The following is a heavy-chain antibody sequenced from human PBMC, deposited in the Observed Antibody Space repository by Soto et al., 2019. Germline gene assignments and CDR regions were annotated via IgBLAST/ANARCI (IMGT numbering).Heavy chain of an antibody. D-gene: IGHD2-21*02. CDR1: GFTFSTYA. Sequence: EVQLLESGGDLVQPGGSLRLSCAASGFTFSTYAMSWVRQAPGRGLEWVSGISGSGGGTYYADSVKGRFTISRDNSRYTLYLEMNSLRPDDTAVYHCARREVVTASSYWYFDRWGRGTLVTVSS. CDR2: ISGSGGGT. CDR3: ARREVVTASSYWYFDR. J-gene: IGHJ2*01. V-gene: IGHV3-23*01.